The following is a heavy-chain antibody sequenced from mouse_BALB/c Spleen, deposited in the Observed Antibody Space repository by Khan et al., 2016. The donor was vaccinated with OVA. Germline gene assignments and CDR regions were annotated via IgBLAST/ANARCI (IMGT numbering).Heavy chain of an antibody. CDR3: ARGEYGGYYIDY. V-gene: IGHV1S132*01. Sequence: VQLVESGAELVRPGASVTLSCKTSGYIFTSYWIHWVQKRPGQGLEWIAWIYPGTGSTYYNEKFKGKATLTADISSSTAYMQLSSLKSEDSAVYFCARGEYGGYYIDYWGQGTTLTVSS. CDR1: GYIFTSYW. J-gene: IGHJ2*01. CDR2: IYPGTGST. D-gene: IGHD1-1*01.